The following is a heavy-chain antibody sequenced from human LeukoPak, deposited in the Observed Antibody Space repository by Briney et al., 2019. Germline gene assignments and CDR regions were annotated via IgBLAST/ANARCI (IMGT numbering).Heavy chain of an antibody. Sequence: GGSLGLSCAASGFTFRNYVIHWVRQAPGKGLEWVAVTSSDLNVKLYADSVKGRFTISRDNSRSTLYLQMNSLRPEDTAIYYCAREGYYGSGSPPSLYFDYWGQGTLDTVSS. CDR2: TSSDLNVK. CDR3: AREGYYGSGSPPSLYFDY. V-gene: IGHV3-30-3*01. CDR1: GFTFRNYV. J-gene: IGHJ4*02. D-gene: IGHD3-10*01.